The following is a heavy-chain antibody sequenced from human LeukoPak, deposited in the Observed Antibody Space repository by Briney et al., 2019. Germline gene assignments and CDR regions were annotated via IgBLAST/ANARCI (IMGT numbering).Heavy chain of an antibody. Sequence: GGSLRLSCAASGFTFSSYSMNWVRQAPGKGLEWVSAISGSGGSTYYADSVKGRFTISRDNSKNTLYLQMNSLRAEDTAVYYCAKGTQPSSGWYLGGPVARTWNHYFDYWGQGTLVTVSS. CDR2: ISGSGGST. CDR3: AKGTQPSSGWYLGGPVARTWNHYFDY. V-gene: IGHV3-23*01. J-gene: IGHJ4*02. D-gene: IGHD6-19*01. CDR1: GFTFSSYS.